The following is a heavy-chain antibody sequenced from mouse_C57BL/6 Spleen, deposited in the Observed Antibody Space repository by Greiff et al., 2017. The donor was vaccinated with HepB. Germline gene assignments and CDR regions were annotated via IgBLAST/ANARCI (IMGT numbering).Heavy chain of an antibody. V-gene: IGHV1-22*01. Sequence: EVQLQQSGPELVKPGASVKMSCKASGYTFTDYNMHWVKQSHGKSLEWIGYNNPNNGGTSYNQKFKGKATLTLNKSSTTAYMELRSLTSEDSAVYYWARGNSDCWYFDVWGTGTTVTVSS. CDR3: ARGNSDCWYFDV. J-gene: IGHJ1*03. CDR2: NNPNNGGT. CDR1: GYTFTDYN. D-gene: IGHD4-1*01.